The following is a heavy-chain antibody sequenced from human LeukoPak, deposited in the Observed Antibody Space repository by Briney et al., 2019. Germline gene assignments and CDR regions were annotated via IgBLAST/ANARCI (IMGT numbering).Heavy chain of an antibody. Sequence: PSETLSLTCAVYGGSFSGYYWSWIRQPPGKGLEWIGEIDHSGSTNYNPSLKSRVTISVDTSKHQFSLKLSSVTAADTAVYYCARALTVTTFDYWGQGTLVTVSS. CDR3: ARALTVTTFDY. V-gene: IGHV4-34*01. D-gene: IGHD4-11*01. CDR1: GGSFSGYY. J-gene: IGHJ4*02. CDR2: IDHSGST.